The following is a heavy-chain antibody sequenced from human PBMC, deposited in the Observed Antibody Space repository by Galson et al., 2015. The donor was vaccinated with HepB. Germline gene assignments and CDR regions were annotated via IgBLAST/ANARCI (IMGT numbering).Heavy chain of an antibody. CDR3: ARAPRWEGWYYYDSSGYSSTVMDV. CDR2: ISSSSSTI. Sequence: SLRLSCAASGFTFSSYSMNWVRQAPGKGLEWVSYISSSSSTIYYADSVKGRFTISRDNAKNSLYLQMNSLRAEDTAVYYCARAPRWEGWYYYDSSGYSSTVMDVWGQGTTVTVSS. D-gene: IGHD3-22*01. J-gene: IGHJ6*02. V-gene: IGHV3-48*04. CDR1: GFTFSSYS.